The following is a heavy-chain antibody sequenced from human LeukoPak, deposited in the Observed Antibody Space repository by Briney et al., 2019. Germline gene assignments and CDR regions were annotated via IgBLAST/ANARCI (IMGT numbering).Heavy chain of an antibody. V-gene: IGHV1-69*13. Sequence: ASVKVSCKASGGTFSSYAISWVRQAPGQGLEWMGGIIPIFGTANYAQKFQGRVTITADESTSTAYMELSSLRSEDTAVYYCARGASGLPLPSWFDPWGQGTLVTVSS. CDR2: IIPIFGTA. CDR3: ARGASGLPLPSWFDP. D-gene: IGHD6-25*01. CDR1: GGTFSSYA. J-gene: IGHJ5*02.